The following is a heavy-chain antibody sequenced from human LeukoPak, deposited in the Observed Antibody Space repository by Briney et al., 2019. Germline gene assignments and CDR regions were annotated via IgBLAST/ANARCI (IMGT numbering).Heavy chain of an antibody. V-gene: IGHV4-4*02. J-gene: IGHJ4*02. CDR2: VHLDGRT. Sequence: SETLSLTCGVAGGSVINTNWWTWVRQPPGKGLEWIGEVHLDGRTNYNPSLESRLTMSVDVSENQVSLKLTSVTAADTAVYYCAREGGFYRPLDYSGQGTLVTVSS. CDR3: AREGGFYRPLDY. CDR1: GGSVINTNW. D-gene: IGHD3-3*01.